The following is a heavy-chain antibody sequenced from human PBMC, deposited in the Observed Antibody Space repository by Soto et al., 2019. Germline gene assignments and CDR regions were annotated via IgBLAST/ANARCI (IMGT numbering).Heavy chain of an antibody. Sequence: GESLKISCKGSGYSFTSYWISWVRQMPGKGLEWMGRIDPSDSYTNYSPSFQGHVTISADKSISTAYLQWSSLKASDTAMYYCARESYGDYVWYYYYGMDVWGQGTTVTVSS. V-gene: IGHV5-10-1*01. CDR1: GYSFTSYW. CDR2: IDPSDSYT. CDR3: ARESYGDYVWYYYYGMDV. D-gene: IGHD4-17*01. J-gene: IGHJ6*02.